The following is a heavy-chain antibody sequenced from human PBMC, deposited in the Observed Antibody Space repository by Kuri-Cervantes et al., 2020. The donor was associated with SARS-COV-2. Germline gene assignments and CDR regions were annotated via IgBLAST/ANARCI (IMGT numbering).Heavy chain of an antibody. D-gene: IGHD6-13*01. CDR3: AKDYSIRLYSSRWYVDY. CDR2: ISSSSSYI. CDR1: GFTFSSYS. Sequence: GGSLRLSCAASGFTFSSYSMNWVRQAPGKGLEWVSSISSSSSYIYYADSVKGRFTIPRDNAKNSLYLQMNSLRAEDTAVYYCAKDYSIRLYSSRWYVDYWGQGTLVTVSS. V-gene: IGHV3-21*01. J-gene: IGHJ4*02.